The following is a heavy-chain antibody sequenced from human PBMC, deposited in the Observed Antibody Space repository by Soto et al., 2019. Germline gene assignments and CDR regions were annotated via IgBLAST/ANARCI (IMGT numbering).Heavy chain of an antibody. CDR3: ARDVGYGLIDY. D-gene: IGHD5-18*01. Sequence: QVQLVQSGAEVKKPGASVKVSCKASGYTFTSYGISWVRQALGQGLGGRGWINAYNGNTNYAQKLQGRATKTTDTSASTAYMELRSLRSDDTAVYYCARDVGYGLIDYWGQGTLVTVSS. CDR2: INAYNGNT. V-gene: IGHV1-18*01. CDR1: GYTFTSYG. J-gene: IGHJ4*02.